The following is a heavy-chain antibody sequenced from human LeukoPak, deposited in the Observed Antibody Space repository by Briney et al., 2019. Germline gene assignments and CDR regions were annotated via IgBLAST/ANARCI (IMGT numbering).Heavy chain of an antibody. CDR3: ARHVRYGDLSYFDY. D-gene: IGHD4-17*01. V-gene: IGHV5-51*01. J-gene: IGHJ4*02. Sequence: GESLKISCTGSGYSFTSYWIGWVRQMPGKGLEWMGIIYPGDSDTEYSPSFQGQVTISAGMSVRTAYLQWSYLKASDTAMYYCARHVRYGDLSYFDYWGQGTLVTVSS. CDR2: IYPGDSDT. CDR1: GYSFTSYW.